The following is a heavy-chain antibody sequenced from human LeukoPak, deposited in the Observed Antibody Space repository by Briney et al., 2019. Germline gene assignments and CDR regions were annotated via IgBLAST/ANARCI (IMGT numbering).Heavy chain of an antibody. J-gene: IGHJ6*02. CDR2: ISSSSSYI. CDR1: GFTFSSYS. Sequence: PGGSLRLSCAASGFTFSSYSMNWVRQAPGKGLEWVSSISSSSSYIYYADSVKGRFTISRDNAKNSLYLQMNSLGAEDTAVYYCARDSPYCSSTSCQYYYYGMDVWGQGTTVTVSS. D-gene: IGHD2-2*01. V-gene: IGHV3-21*01. CDR3: ARDSPYCSSTSCQYYYYGMDV.